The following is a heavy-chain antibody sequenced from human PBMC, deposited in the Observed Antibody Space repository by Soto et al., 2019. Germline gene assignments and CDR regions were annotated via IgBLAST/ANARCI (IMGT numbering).Heavy chain of an antibody. Sequence: XGSRKISWNFSGYPFTTFWIALVRQMPGKGLEWMGIIYPGDSDTRYGPSFQGQVTMTTDTSLSTAYLDLSGLRSDDTALYYCETVKRGGYDSWGQGTLVTVSS. J-gene: IGHJ5*01. CDR1: GYPFTTFW. CDR2: IYPGDSDT. CDR3: ETVKRGGYDS. D-gene: IGHD1-26*01. V-gene: IGHV5-51*01.